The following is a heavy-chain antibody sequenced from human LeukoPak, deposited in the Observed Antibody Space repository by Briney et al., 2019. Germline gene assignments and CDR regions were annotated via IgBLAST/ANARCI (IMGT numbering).Heavy chain of an antibody. J-gene: IGHJ4*02. D-gene: IGHD3-22*01. CDR1: GFTFDDYA. CDR3: EREGFFYESSGDSLVFCVL. CDR2: ISWNSGSI. V-gene: IGHV3-9*01. Sequence: GGSLRLSCAAPGFTFDDYAMHWVRQAPGKGLEWVSGISWNSGSIGYADSVKGRFTISRDNSTNTPYLQMNSLRAEDTAVYYCEREGFFYESSGDSLVFCVLGGEGPRVPVSS.